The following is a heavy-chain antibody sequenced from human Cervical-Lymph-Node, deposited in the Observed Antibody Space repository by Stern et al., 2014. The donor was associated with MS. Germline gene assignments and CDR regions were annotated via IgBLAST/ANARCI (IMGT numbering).Heavy chain of an antibody. J-gene: IGHJ4*02. Sequence: QVQLVQSGAEVKGPGASVKVSCKASGYTFTDYTLHWVRQAPGQGLEWMGYMNSKSGATKYAEKFQGRVTKTRDTSTSTAYMELSRLTSDDTAVYFCARRNPTRGYFDYWGQGTLVTVSS. CDR1: GYTFTDYT. CDR2: MNSKSGAT. V-gene: IGHV1-2*02. D-gene: IGHD3-10*01. CDR3: ARRNPTRGYFDY.